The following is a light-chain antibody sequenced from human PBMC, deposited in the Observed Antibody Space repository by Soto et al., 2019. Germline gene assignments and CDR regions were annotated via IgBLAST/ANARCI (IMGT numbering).Light chain of an antibody. CDR2: DAS. J-gene: IGKJ1*01. CDR1: QSISRY. CDR3: QQFAISTP. V-gene: IGKV1-39*01. Sequence: DIQMTQSPSSLSASVGDRVTITCRASQSISRYLNWYQQKPGKAPSLLIFDASTLHSGVPSRFSGSGSGTDFTLTISSLQPDDFATYYCQQFAISTPFGQGTKVDI.